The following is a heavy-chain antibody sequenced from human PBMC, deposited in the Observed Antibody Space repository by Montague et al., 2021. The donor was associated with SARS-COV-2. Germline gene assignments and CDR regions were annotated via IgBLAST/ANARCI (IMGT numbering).Heavy chain of an antibody. D-gene: IGHD6-13*01. Sequence: SLSLSWSASGFTFSSYPMTWVRQAPGKGLEWVSVVYSGGTTTYYADSVKGRFTISRDNSKNTLYLEMNSLRAEDTAIYYCAKDRVPSSSWYDGMDVWGQGTTVIVSS. J-gene: IGHJ6*02. CDR3: AKDRVPSSSWYDGMDV. CDR1: GFTFSSYP. CDR2: VYSGGTTT. V-gene: IGHV3-23*03.